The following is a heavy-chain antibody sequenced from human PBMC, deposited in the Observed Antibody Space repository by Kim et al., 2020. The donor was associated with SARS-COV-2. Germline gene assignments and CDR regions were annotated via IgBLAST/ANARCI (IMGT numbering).Heavy chain of an antibody. Sequence: SVKVSCKASGGTFSSYAISWVRQAPGQGLEWMGGIIPIFGTANYAQKFQGRVTITADESTSTAYMELSSLISEDTAVYYCARASEKRRYSYGSNTYGMDVWGQGTTVTVSS. CDR1: GGTFSSYA. J-gene: IGHJ6*02. CDR3: ARASEKRRYSYGSNTYGMDV. D-gene: IGHD5-18*01. CDR2: IIPIFGTA. V-gene: IGHV1-69*13.